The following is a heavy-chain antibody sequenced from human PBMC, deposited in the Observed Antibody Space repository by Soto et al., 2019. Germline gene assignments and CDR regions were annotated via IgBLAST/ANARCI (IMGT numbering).Heavy chain of an antibody. CDR3: ARAYYDSSGYLEY. CDR1: GGSISSGGYY. J-gene: IGHJ4*02. V-gene: IGHV4-31*03. Sequence: SETLSLTCTVSGGSISSGGYYWSWIRQHPGKGLEWIGYIYYSGSTYYNPSLKSRVTISVDTSKNQFSLKLSSVTAADTAVYYCARAYYDSSGYLEYWGQGTLVTVSS. CDR2: IYYSGST. D-gene: IGHD3-22*01.